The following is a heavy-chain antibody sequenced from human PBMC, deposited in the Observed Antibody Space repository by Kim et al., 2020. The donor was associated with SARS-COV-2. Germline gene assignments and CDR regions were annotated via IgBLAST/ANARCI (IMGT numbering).Heavy chain of an antibody. CDR3: AKYFNSAAYCGGDCFPSNAFDI. J-gene: IGHJ3*02. V-gene: IGHV3-23*01. CDR2: ISGSGGST. CDR1: GFTFSSYA. Sequence: GGSLRLSCAASGFTFSSYAMSWVRQAPGKGLEWVSAISGSGGSTYYADSVKGRFTISRDNSKNTLYLQMNSLRAEDTAVYYCAKYFNSAAYCGGDCFPSNAFDIWGQGTMVTVSS. D-gene: IGHD2-21*02.